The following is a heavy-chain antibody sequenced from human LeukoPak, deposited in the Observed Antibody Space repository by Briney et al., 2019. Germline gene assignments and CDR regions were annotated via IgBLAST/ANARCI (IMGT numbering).Heavy chain of an antibody. D-gene: IGHD3-22*01. V-gene: IGHV3-48*03. CDR3: ARGDYDSSGYYVPFDY. CDR1: GFTFSSYE. J-gene: IGHJ4*02. CDR2: ISSSGSTI. Sequence: GGSLRLSCAASGFTFSSYEMNWVRQAPGKGLEWVSYISSSGSTIYYADSVKGRFTISRDNAKNSLYLQMNSLRAEDTAVYYCARGDYDSSGYYVPFDYWGQGTLVTVSS.